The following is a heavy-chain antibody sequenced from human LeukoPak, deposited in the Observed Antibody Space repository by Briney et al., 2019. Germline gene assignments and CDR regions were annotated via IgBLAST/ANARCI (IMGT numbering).Heavy chain of an antibody. CDR1: GFTFSSYA. J-gene: IGHJ4*02. CDR3: ARDRRRGSTVTTIDY. CDR2: ISYDGSNK. V-gene: IGHV3-30*04. D-gene: IGHD4-17*01. Sequence: GGSLRLSCAASGFTFSSYAMHWVRQAPGKGLEWVAVISYDGSNKYYADSVKGRFTISRDNSKNTLYLQMNSLRAEDTAVYYCARDRRRGSTVTTIDYWGQGTLVTVSS.